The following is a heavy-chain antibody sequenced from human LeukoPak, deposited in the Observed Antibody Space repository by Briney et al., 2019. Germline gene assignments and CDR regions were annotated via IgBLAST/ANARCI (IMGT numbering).Heavy chain of an antibody. V-gene: IGHV3-73*01. D-gene: IGHD2-15*01. CDR2: IRSKSSSYAT. CDR3: TVNYCSGGSCYML. Sequence: WGSLRLSCAASGFTFSGSTMHWVRQASGQGQEWVGRIRSKSSSYATSYTASVKGRFTISRDDSKNTAYLQMNSLKTEDTAVYYCTVNYCSGGSCYMLWGQGTLVTVSS. J-gene: IGHJ4*02. CDR1: GFTFSGST.